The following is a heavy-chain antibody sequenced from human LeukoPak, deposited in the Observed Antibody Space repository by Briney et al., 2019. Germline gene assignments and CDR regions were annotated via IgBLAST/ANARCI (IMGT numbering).Heavy chain of an antibody. J-gene: IGHJ4*02. CDR3: ARESRTLNSFDN. CDR2: ISSSSSTL. CDR1: GFTFSSYS. V-gene: IGHV3-48*02. Sequence: GGSLRLSCAASGFTFSSYSMNWVRQAPGKGLEWVSSISSSSSTLYYADSVRGRFTISRDNAKNSLYLQMNSLRDADTAVYYCARESRTLNSFDNWGQGTLVTVSS.